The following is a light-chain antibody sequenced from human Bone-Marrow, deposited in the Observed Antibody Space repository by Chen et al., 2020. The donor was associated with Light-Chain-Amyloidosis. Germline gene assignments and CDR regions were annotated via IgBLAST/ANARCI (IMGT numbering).Light chain of an antibody. CDR3: QVWDRSSDRPV. J-gene: IGLJ3*02. CDR1: NIGSTS. V-gene: IGLV3-21*02. Sequence: SYVLTPPSSVSVAPGQTAPIACGGNNIGSTSVHWYQQTPGQAPLLVVYDDRDRPSGIPERLSGSNSGNTATLTISRVEAGDEADYYCQVWDRSSDRPVFGGGTKLTVL. CDR2: DDR.